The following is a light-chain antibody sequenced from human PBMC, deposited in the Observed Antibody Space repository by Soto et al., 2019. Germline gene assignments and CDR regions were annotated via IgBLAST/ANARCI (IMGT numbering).Light chain of an antibody. V-gene: IGKV3-20*01. CDR3: HQYDSWT. CDR1: QSISSN. CDR2: GAS. Sequence: EIVLTQSPGTLSLSPGERATLSCRASQSISSNVAWYQQKPGQAPRLLIYGASSRATGIPDRFSGSGSGTDFTLTISRLEPEDFAVYYCHQYDSWTFGQGTKVDI. J-gene: IGKJ1*01.